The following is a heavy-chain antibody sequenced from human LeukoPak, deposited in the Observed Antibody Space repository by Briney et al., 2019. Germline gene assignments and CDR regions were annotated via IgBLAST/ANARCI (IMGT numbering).Heavy chain of an antibody. V-gene: IGHV1-8*01. Sequence: ASVKVSCKATGYTFTSYDINWVRQATGQGLEWMGWMNPNSGNTGYAQKFQGRVTMTRNTSISTAYMELSSLRSEDTAVYYCARARNGGFWSGYRYYFDYWGQGTLVTVSS. D-gene: IGHD3-3*01. CDR2: MNPNSGNT. CDR1: GYTFTSYD. J-gene: IGHJ4*02. CDR3: ARARNGGFWSGYRYYFDY.